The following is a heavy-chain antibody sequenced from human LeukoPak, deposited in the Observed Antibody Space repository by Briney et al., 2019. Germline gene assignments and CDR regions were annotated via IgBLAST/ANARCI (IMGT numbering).Heavy chain of an antibody. J-gene: IGHJ6*02. CDR2: ISYDGSNK. D-gene: IGHD4-17*01. Sequence: GGSLRLSCAASGFTFSSYAMHWVRQAPGKGLEWVAVISYDGSNKYYADSVKGRFTISRDNSKNTLYLQMNSLRAEDTAVYYCAKDLFYGDYVGYYYGMDVWGQGTTVTVSS. CDR3: AKDLFYGDYVGYYYGMDV. V-gene: IGHV3-30-3*01. CDR1: GFTFSSYA.